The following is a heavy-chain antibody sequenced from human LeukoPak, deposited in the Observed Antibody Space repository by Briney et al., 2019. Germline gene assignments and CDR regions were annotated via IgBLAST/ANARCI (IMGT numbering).Heavy chain of an antibody. V-gene: IGHV3-13*04. CDR3: ARDSTFACTEIAVAAKGFKFSCSRFVRSCC. CDR1: GFTFSSYD. J-gene: IGHJ4*02. CDR2: IGTAGDT. D-gene: IGHD6-19*01. Sequence: PGGSLRLSCAASGFTFSSYDMHWVRQATGKGLEWVSAIGTAGDTYYPGSVKGRFTISRENAKTSLYLQMNSLRAGDTAVYYCARDSTFACTEIAVAAKGFKFSCSRFVRSCCGGQGTLVTVSS.